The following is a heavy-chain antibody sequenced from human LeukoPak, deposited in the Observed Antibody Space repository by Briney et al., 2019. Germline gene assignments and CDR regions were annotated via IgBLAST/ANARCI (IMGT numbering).Heavy chain of an antibody. CDR1: GGTFSIYA. Sequence: SVTVSCKASGGTFSIYAISWVRQAPGQGLEWMGGIIPIFGTANYAQKFQGRVTITADESTSTAYMELSSLRSEDTAVYYCARGSALLALSFDYWGQGTLVTVSS. CDR2: IIPIFGTA. D-gene: IGHD2-15*01. V-gene: IGHV1-69*13. J-gene: IGHJ4*02. CDR3: ARGSALLALSFDY.